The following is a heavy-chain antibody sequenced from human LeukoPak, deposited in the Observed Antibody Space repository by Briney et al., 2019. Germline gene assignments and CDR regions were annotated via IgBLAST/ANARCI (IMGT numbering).Heavy chain of an antibody. CDR1: GYTFTSYD. V-gene: IGHV1-8*01. D-gene: IGHD7-27*01. J-gene: IGHJ6*03. CDR2: MNPNSGNT. Sequence: GASVKVSCKASGYTFTSYDINWVRQATGQGLEWMGWMNPNSGNTGYAQKFQGRVTMTRNTSISTAYMELSSLRSEDTAVYYCARGRSGDQPYYYYMDVWGKGTTVTVSS. CDR3: ARGRSGDQPYYYYMDV.